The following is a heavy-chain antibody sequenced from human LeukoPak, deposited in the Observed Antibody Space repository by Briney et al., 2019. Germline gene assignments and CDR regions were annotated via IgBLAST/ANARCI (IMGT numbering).Heavy chain of an antibody. CDR2: INHSGST. CDR3: ARARPVLRFLEWLSDYFDY. CDR1: GGSSSGYY. J-gene: IGHJ4*02. V-gene: IGHV4-34*01. D-gene: IGHD3-3*01. Sequence: SETLSLTCAVYGGSSSGYYWSWIRQPPGKGLEWIGEINHSGSTNYNPSLKSRVTISVDTSKNQFSLKLSSVTAADTAVYYCARARPVLRFLEWLSDYFDYWGQGTLVTVSS.